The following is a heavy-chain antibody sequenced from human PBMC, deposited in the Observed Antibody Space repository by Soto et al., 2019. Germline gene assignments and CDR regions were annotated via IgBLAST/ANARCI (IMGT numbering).Heavy chain of an antibody. J-gene: IGHJ6*02. CDR2: MNPNSGNT. CDR1: GYTFTSYD. CDR3: ASASYYDFWSGYYGYYYYGMDV. V-gene: IGHV1-8*01. Sequence: QVQLVQSGAEVKKPGASVKVSCKASGYTFTSYDINWVRQATGQGLEWMGWMNPNSGNTGYAQKFQGRVTMTRNTSISXXCXEXXSLRSEDTAVYYGASASYYDFWSGYYGYYYYGMDVWGQGTTVTVSS. D-gene: IGHD3-3*01.